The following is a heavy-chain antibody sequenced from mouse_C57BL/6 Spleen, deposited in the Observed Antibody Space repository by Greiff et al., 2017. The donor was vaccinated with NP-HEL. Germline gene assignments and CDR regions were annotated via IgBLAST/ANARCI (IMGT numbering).Heavy chain of an antibody. V-gene: IGHV1-15*01. Sequence: VKLMESGAELVRPGASVTLSCKASGYTFTDYEMHWVKQTPVHGLEWIGAIDPATGGTAYNQKFKGKAILTADKSSSTAYMELRSLTSEDSAVYYCTRGAYYDYDVGFDYWGQGTTLTVSS. CDR1: GYTFTDYE. CDR3: TRGAYYDYDVGFDY. CDR2: IDPATGGT. J-gene: IGHJ2*01. D-gene: IGHD2-4*01.